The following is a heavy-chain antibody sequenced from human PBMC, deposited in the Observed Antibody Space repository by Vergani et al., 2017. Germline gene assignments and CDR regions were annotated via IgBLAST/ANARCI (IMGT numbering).Heavy chain of an antibody. V-gene: IGHV3-21*01. CDR2: ISRSSDYI. CDR1: GFTFSSYS. D-gene: IGHD3-16*01. CDR3: ARDWGGENWFDP. Sequence: EVQLVESGGGLVKPGESLRLACAASGFTFSSYSMNWVRQTPGKGLEWVASISRSSDYISYADSVKGRFTISRDNAEISLYLQMNSLRAEDTAVYYCARDWGGENWFDPWGQGTLVTVSS. J-gene: IGHJ5*02.